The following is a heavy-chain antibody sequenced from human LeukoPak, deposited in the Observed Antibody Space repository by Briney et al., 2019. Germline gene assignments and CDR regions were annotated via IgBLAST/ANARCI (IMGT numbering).Heavy chain of an antibody. D-gene: IGHD4/OR15-4a*01. CDR3: ARRAGAYSHPYDY. V-gene: IGHV3-53*01. J-gene: IGHJ4*02. Sequence: PGGSLRLSCTVAVFTVSSNSMSWVRQAAGKGLEWVSFSDNTHYSDSVKGRFTISRDNSKNTLYLQMNSLRAEDTAVYYCARRAGAYSHPYDYWGQGTLVTVSS. CDR1: VFTVSSNS. CDR2: SDNT.